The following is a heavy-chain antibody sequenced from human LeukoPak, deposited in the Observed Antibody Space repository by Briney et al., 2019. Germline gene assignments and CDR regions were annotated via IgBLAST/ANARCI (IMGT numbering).Heavy chain of an antibody. CDR2: INPNGGGT. V-gene: IGHV1-2*04. CDR1: GYTFTGYY. Sequence: ASVKVSCKASGYTFTGYYMHWVRQAPGQGLEWMGWINPNGGGTNYAQKFQGWVTMTRDTSISTAYMELSRLRSDDTAVYYCARDGDSSGYYYLFDYWGQGTLVTVSS. D-gene: IGHD3-22*01. CDR3: ARDGDSSGYYYLFDY. J-gene: IGHJ4*02.